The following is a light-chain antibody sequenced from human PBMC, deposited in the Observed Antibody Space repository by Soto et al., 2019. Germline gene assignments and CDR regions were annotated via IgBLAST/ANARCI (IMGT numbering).Light chain of an antibody. CDR1: SSDVGGYNY. CDR3: SSYTSSSTPLNV. V-gene: IGLV2-14*01. J-gene: IGLJ1*01. CDR2: DVR. Sequence: QSVLTQPASVSGSPGQSITISCTGTSSDVGGYNYVSWYQQHPGKAPKLMIYDVRNRPSGVSNRFSGSKSGNTASLTISGLQAEDEADYYCSSYTSSSTPLNVFGTGTKVTVL.